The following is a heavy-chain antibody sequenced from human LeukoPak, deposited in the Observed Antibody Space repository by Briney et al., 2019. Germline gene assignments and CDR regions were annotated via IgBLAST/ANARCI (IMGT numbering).Heavy chain of an antibody. CDR1: GFTFSSYW. D-gene: IGHD3-16*01. CDR2: INHNGNVN. J-gene: IGHJ6*02. V-gene: IGHV3-7*03. CDR3: ARGGGLDV. Sequence: GGSLRLSCAASGFTFSSYWMNWARQAPGKGLEWVASINHNGNVNYYVDPVKGRFTISRDNAKNSLYLQMSNLRAEATAVYFCARGGGLDVWGQGATVTVSS.